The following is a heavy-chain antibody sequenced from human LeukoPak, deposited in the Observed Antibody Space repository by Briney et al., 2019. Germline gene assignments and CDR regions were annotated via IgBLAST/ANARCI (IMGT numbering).Heavy chain of an antibody. CDR2: TYYRSKWSN. D-gene: IGHD1-26*01. J-gene: IGHJ5*02. CDR1: GDSVSTNSAT. CDR3: ARLVGASWFDT. Sequence: SQTLSLTCAISGDSVSTNSATWTWLRQSPSRGLEWLGRTYYRSKWSNDYAVSMKSRITINPDTSKNQFSLQLNSVTPEDTAVYYCARLVGASWFDTWGQGTLVTVSS. V-gene: IGHV6-1*01.